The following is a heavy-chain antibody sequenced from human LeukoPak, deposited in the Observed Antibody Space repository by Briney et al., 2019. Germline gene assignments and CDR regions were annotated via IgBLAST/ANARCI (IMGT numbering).Heavy chain of an antibody. V-gene: IGHV1-69*13. J-gene: IGHJ3*02. CDR3: ASGHYDSSGISLAALYGNAFDI. CDR1: GYTFTSYA. D-gene: IGHD3-22*01. CDR2: IIPIFGTA. Sequence: SVKVSCKASGYTFTSYAISWVRQAPGQGLEWMGGIIPIFGTANYAQKFQGRVTITADESTSTAYMELSSLRPEDTAVYYCASGHYDSSGISLAALYGNAFDIWGQGTMVTVSS.